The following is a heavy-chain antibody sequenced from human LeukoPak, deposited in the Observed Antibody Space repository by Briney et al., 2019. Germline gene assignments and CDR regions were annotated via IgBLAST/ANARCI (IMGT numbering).Heavy chain of an antibody. Sequence: GGSLRLSCVASGFIFENFAIHWVRQAPGKGLEWVSIVSFDGTNNFYADSVSGRFTVSRDDSENTVYLHMNSLRPDDTAVYFCARDRNVIGADLDSWGQGTLVTVSS. J-gene: IGHJ5*01. D-gene: IGHD2/OR15-2a*01. CDR3: ARDRNVIGADLDS. CDR1: GFIFENFA. V-gene: IGHV3-30*04. CDR2: VSFDGTNN.